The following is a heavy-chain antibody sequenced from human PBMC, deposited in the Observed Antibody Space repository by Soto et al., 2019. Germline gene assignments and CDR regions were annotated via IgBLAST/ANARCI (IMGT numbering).Heavy chain of an antibody. CDR3: ARDTFGGAYDFWH. CDR1: GFTVSNFY. D-gene: IGHD3-3*01. V-gene: IGHV3-66*01. J-gene: IGHJ4*02. Sequence: EVQLVESGGGLGQPGGSLRLSCAASGFTVSNFYMTWVRQAPGKGLEWVSVISSGGSTYYADSVKGRFTISRDNSKNTLYLEMNSLRAGDTAVYYCARDTFGGAYDFWHGGQGTLVTVSS. CDR2: ISSGGST.